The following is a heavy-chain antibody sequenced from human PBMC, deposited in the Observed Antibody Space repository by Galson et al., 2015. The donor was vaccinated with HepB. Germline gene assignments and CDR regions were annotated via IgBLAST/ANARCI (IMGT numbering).Heavy chain of an antibody. V-gene: IGHV3-30*03. CDR2: ISFDGSDK. D-gene: IGHD1-1*01. CDR1: GFIFSTYG. J-gene: IGHJ1*01. Sequence: SLRLSCAASGFIFSTYGMHWVRQAPGKGLEWVAVISFDGSDKSYAESVKGRFTISRDNSKNTLYLQMSSLRAEDTAVYYCARVPSRVDTGGTKYKAEAEYFQDRGQGT. CDR3: ARVPSRVDTGGTKYKAEAEYFQD.